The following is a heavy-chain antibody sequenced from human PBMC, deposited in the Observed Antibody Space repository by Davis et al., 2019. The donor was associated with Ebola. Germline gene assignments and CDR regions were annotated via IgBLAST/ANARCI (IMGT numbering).Heavy chain of an antibody. CDR1: RFTFSSYG. V-gene: IGHV3-30*02. CDR2: IWYDGSNK. CDR3: VKGDTAMVKPNFDY. D-gene: IGHD5-18*01. J-gene: IGHJ4*02. Sequence: GESLKISCAASRFTFSSYGMHWVRQAPGKGLEWVAVIWYDGSNKYYADSVKGRFTISRDNSKNTLYLQMSSLRAEDTAVYYCVKGDTAMVKPNFDYWGQGTLVTVSS.